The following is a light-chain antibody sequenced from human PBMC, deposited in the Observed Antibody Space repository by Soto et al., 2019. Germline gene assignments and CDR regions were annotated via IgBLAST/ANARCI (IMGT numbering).Light chain of an antibody. CDR3: QQYNNWPPQT. Sequence: EIVMTQSPATLSVSPGERAILSCRASQSVSSNLTWYQQKPGQAPRLLIYGASTRATDIPARFSGSGSGTEFTLTISSLQSEDFAVYCCQQYNNWPPQTFGQGTKLEIK. V-gene: IGKV3-15*01. CDR1: QSVSSN. CDR2: GAS. J-gene: IGKJ2*01.